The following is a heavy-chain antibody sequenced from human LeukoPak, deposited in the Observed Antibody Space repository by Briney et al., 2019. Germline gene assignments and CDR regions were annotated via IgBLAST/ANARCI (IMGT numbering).Heavy chain of an antibody. CDR3: ARDYCSSTSCYFDY. Sequence: ASVKVSCKASGYTFTSYGITWVRQAPGQGLEWMGWICTYNGNTNYAQKVQGRITMTTDTSTSTAYMELRSLRSDDTAVYYCARDYCSSTSCYFDYWGQGTLVTVSS. V-gene: IGHV1-18*01. D-gene: IGHD2-2*01. CDR2: ICTYNGNT. J-gene: IGHJ4*02. CDR1: GYTFTSYG.